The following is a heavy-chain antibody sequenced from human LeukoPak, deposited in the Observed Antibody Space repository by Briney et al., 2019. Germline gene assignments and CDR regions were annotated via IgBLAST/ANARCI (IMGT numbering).Heavy chain of an antibody. Sequence: SETLSLTCAVYGGSFSGYYWSWIRQPPGKGLEWIGEINHSGSTNYNPSLKSRVTISVDTSKNQFSLKLSSVTAADTAVYYCARDDWAVAGTRFDYWGQGALVTVSS. V-gene: IGHV4-34*01. CDR1: GGSFSGYY. CDR3: ARDDWAVAGTRFDY. CDR2: INHSGST. D-gene: IGHD6-19*01. J-gene: IGHJ4*02.